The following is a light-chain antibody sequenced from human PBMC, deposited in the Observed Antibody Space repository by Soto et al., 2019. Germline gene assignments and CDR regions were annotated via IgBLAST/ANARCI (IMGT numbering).Light chain of an antibody. Sequence: EIVLTQSPGTLSSSRGERATLSCRASQSVRSSHLAWYQQKPGQAPRLLIYGASSRATGIPDRFSGSGSGTDFTLTISRLEPEDFAVYYCQQYDSSPLTFGGGTKVEIK. J-gene: IGKJ4*01. CDR3: QQYDSSPLT. CDR1: QSVRSSH. V-gene: IGKV3-20*01. CDR2: GAS.